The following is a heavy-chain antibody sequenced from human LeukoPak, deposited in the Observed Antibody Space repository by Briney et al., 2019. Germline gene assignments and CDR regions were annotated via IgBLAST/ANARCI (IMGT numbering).Heavy chain of an antibody. Sequence: SQTLSLTCTVSGGSISSGSYYWSWIRQPAGKGLEWIGRIYTSGSTNYNPSLKSRVTISVDTSKNQFSLKLSSVTAADTAVYYCAREIMTTVVTRDWYFDLWGRGTLVTVSS. D-gene: IGHD4-23*01. CDR3: AREIMTTVVTRDWYFDL. J-gene: IGHJ2*01. CDR1: GGSISSGSYY. V-gene: IGHV4-61*02. CDR2: IYTSGST.